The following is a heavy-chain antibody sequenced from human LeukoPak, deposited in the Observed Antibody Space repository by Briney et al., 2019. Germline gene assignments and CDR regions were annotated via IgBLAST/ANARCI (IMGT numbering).Heavy chain of an antibody. CDR1: GGSISSYY. J-gene: IGHJ4*02. Sequence: SETLSLTCTVSGGSISSYYWSWIRQPPGKGLEWIGYIYYSGSTNYNPSLKSRVTISVDKSKNQFSLKLSSVTAADTAVYYCAGSIAVTGNKWGQGTLVTVSS. D-gene: IGHD6-19*01. V-gene: IGHV4-59*12. CDR2: IYYSGST. CDR3: AGSIAVTGNK.